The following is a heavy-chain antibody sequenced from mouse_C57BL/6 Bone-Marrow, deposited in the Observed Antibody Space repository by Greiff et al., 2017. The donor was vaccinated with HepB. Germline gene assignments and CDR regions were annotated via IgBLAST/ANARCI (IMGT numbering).Heavy chain of an antibody. CDR1: GFTFSSYA. Sequence: EVKVVESGGGLVKPGGSLKLSCAASGFTFSSYAMSWVRQTPEKRLEWVATISDGGSYTYYPDNVKGRFTISRDNAKNNLYLQMSHLTSEDTAMYYCARERIGNWYFDVWGTGTTVTVSS. J-gene: IGHJ1*03. V-gene: IGHV5-4*01. CDR2: ISDGGSYT. CDR3: ARERIGNWYFDV.